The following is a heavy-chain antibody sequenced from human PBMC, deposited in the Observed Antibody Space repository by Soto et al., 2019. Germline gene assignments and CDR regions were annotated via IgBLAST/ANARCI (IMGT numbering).Heavy chain of an antibody. J-gene: IGHJ4*02. Sequence: ASVKVSCKASGYTFTGYYMHWVRQAPGQGLEWMGWINPNSGGTNYAQKFQGRVTMTRDTSMSTAYMELSRLRSDDTAVYYCAREVLDLVPAAIDYWGQGTLVTVSS. CDR3: AREVLDLVPAAIDY. D-gene: IGHD2-2*01. CDR2: INPNSGGT. CDR1: GYTFTGYY. V-gene: IGHV1-2*02.